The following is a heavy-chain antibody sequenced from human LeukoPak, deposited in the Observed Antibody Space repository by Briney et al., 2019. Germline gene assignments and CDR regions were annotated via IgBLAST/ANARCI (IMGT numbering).Heavy chain of an antibody. CDR1: GFTFSSYS. V-gene: IGHV3-21*01. D-gene: IGHD6-13*01. CDR3: ARLIAAAGNEGFYFDY. J-gene: IGHJ4*02. Sequence: PGGSLRLSCAASGFTFSSYSINWVRQAPGKGLEWVSSISSISTYIYYADSLKGRFTISRDNAKNSLYLQMNSLRAEDTGVYYCARLIAAAGNEGFYFDYWGQGTLVTVSS. CDR2: ISSISTYI.